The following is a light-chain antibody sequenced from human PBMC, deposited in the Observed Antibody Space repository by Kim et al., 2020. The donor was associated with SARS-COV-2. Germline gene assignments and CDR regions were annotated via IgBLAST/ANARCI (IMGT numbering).Light chain of an antibody. CDR2: DVS. CDR3: CSYAGSFTFV. V-gene: IGLV2-11*01. J-gene: IGLJ1*01. Sequence: QSALTQPRSVSGSPGQSVTISCTGTSSDVGHYNYVSWYQQHPGKAPKLMIYDVSKRPSGVPDRFSGFKSGNTASLTISGLQADDEADYYCCSYAGSFTFVFGTGTKVTVL. CDR1: SSDVGHYNY.